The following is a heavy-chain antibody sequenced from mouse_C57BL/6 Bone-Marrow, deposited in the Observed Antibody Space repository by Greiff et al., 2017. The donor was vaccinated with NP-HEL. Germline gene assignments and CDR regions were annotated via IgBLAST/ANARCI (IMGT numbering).Heavy chain of an antibody. CDR2: INPGSGGT. CDR1: GYAFTNYL. V-gene: IGHV1-54*01. D-gene: IGHD1-1*01. J-gene: IGHJ4*01. CDR3: ARNYVRAMDY. Sequence: QVQLQQSGAELVRPGTSVKVSCKASGYAFTNYLIEWVKQRPGQGLEWIGVINPGSGGTNYTEKFKGKATLTADKSSSTAYMQLSSLTSEDSAVYFCARNYVRAMDYWGQGTSVTVSS.